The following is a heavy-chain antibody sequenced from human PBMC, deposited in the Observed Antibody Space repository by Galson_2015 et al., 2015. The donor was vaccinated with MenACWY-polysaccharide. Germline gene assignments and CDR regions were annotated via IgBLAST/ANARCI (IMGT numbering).Heavy chain of an antibody. CDR3: AKSNSGYSNTRHWDY. D-gene: IGHD6-13*01. CDR1: GFTFSGYA. Sequence: SLRLSCAASGFTFSGYAMTWLCQAPGKGLDWVSSISGGGATTNYADSVKGRFTISRDNSKNTLYLQMNSLRAEDTSIYYCAKSNSGYSNTRHWDYWGQGTLVTVSS. J-gene: IGHJ4*02. V-gene: IGHV3-23*01. CDR2: ISGGGATT.